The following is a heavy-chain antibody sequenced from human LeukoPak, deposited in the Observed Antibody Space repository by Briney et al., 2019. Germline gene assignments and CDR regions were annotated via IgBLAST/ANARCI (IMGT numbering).Heavy chain of an antibody. D-gene: IGHD3-10*01. J-gene: IGHJ4*02. CDR3: ARGARGSGTASDY. CDR2: INSDGSST. CDR1: GFTFSSHG. V-gene: IGHV3-74*01. Sequence: GGSLRLSCAASGFTFSSHGMNWVRQAPGKGLEWVSRINSDGSSTNYADSVKGRFTISRDNAKNTLHLQMNSLRAEDTAVYYCARGARGSGTASDYWGQGTLVTVSS.